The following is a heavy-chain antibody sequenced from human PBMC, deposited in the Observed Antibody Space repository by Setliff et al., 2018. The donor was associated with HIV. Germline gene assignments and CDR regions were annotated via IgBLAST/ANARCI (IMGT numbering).Heavy chain of an antibody. V-gene: IGHV3-30-3*02. CDR2: ISYDGSNK. CDR1: GFTFSNYA. Sequence: GGSLRLSCAASGFTFSNYAMHWVRQAPGKGLEWVAVISYDGSNKYFADSVKGRFTVSRDNSRNILYLQMNSLRVEDTALYYCAKELEEGLWVGDHYFYYGMDVWGQGTMVTVSS. CDR3: AKELEEGLWVGDHYFYYGMDV. J-gene: IGHJ6*02. D-gene: IGHD3-10*01.